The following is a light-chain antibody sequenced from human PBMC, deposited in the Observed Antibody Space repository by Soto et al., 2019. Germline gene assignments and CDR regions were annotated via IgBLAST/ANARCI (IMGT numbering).Light chain of an antibody. CDR2: DVS. Sequence: QSALTQPRSVSGSPGQSVTISCSGTSSDVGGYNYVSWYQQHPGKAPKVMIYDVSERPSGVPDRFSGSKSGNTASLTISGRQAEDEADYYCCSYAGSPTYVFGTGTQLTVL. CDR3: CSYAGSPTYV. V-gene: IGLV2-11*01. CDR1: SSDVGGYNY. J-gene: IGLJ1*01.